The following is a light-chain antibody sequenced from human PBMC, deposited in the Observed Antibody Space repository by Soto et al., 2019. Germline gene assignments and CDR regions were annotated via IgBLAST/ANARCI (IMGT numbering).Light chain of an antibody. CDR1: QGISGW. V-gene: IGKV1-5*01. J-gene: IGKJ1*01. CDR2: DAS. CDR3: QQYDSFSVWT. Sequence: DIQMTQFPSTLSASVGDSVTITCRASQGISGWLAWYQQKAGKAPRLLIFDASSLMSGVPSRFSGSGYGTEFTLTINRLQPDDSATYYCQQYDSFSVWTFGQGTKVDIK.